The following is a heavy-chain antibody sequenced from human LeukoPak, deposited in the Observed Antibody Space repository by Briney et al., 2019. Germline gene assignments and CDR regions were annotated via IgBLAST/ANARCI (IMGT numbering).Heavy chain of an antibody. CDR1: GYTFTSYA. V-gene: IGHV1-3*01. CDR3: AREVVRGVILFDY. Sequence: ASVKVSCKASGYTFTSYAMHWVRQAPGQRLEWMGWINAGNGNTKYSQKFQGRVTITRDTSASTAYMELSSLRSEDTAVYYCAREVVRGVILFDYWGQGTLDTVSS. CDR2: INAGNGNT. D-gene: IGHD3-10*01. J-gene: IGHJ4*02.